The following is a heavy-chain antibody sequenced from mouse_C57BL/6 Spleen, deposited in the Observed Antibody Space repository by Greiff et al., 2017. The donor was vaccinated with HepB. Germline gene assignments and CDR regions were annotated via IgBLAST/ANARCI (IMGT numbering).Heavy chain of an antibody. CDR2: IDPSDSYT. V-gene: IGHV1-69*01. Sequence: QVQLQQPGAELVMPGASVKLSCKASGYTFTSYWMHWVKQRPGQGLEWIGEIDPSDSYTNYNQKFKGKSTLTVDKSSSTAYMQLSSLTSEDSAVYYCARHGSSPFYAMDYWGQGTSVTVSS. CDR3: ARHGSSPFYAMDY. D-gene: IGHD1-1*01. CDR1: GYTFTSYW. J-gene: IGHJ4*01.